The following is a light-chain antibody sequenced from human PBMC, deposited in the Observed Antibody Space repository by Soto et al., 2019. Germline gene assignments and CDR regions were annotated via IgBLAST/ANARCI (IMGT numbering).Light chain of an antibody. CDR2: DVS. J-gene: IGLJ1*01. Sequence: QSALTQPASVSGSPGQSITISCTGTSSDIGGFNYVSWYQQHPGKAPKLMIFDVSDRPSGVSNRFSGSKSGSTASLTISGLQAEDEADYYCSSFTASITHVFGTGTKVTVL. CDR3: SSFTASITHV. V-gene: IGLV2-14*01. CDR1: SSDIGGFNY.